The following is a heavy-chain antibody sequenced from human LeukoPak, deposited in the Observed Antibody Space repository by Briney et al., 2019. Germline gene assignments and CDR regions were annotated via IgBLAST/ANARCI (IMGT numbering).Heavy chain of an antibody. V-gene: IGHV3-53*01. J-gene: IGHJ4*02. CDR1: GFALSDYY. Sequence: GGSLTLSCAASGFALSDYYMSWVRQAPGKGLEWVSVIYRGGDTYYADSVKGRFTISRDDSKNTVYLQMNSLRAEDTAFYYCAKNTVLVATENWGQGTLVTVSS. CDR2: IYRGGDT. D-gene: IGHD5-12*01. CDR3: AKNTVLVATEN.